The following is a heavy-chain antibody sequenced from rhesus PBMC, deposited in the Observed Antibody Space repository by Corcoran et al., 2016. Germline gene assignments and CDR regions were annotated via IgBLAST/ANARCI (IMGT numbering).Heavy chain of an antibody. CDR1: GFSLRTSGMR. Sequence: QVTLKESGPALAKPTQTLTLTRTFSGFSLRTSGMRVSWNRQAPGKALEWLARLDWDDAKYYSTSLKSRLTISKDTSKNQVVLTMTNMDPVDTATYYCARTSVTSLFDYWGQGVLVPVSS. D-gene: IGHD4-35*01. CDR3: ARTSVTSLFDY. CDR2: LDWDDAK. V-gene: IGHV2S2*01. J-gene: IGHJ4*01.